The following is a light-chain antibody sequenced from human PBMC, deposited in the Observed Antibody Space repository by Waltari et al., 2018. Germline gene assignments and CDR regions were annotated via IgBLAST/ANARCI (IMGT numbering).Light chain of an antibody. J-gene: IGKJ2*01. CDR2: GAS. Sequence: EIVMTQSPATLSVSPGERATLSCRSSQSGSSNLAWYPQKPGQAPRLLRYGASTRATGIPARFSGSGSGTEFTLTISSLQSEDFAVYYCQQYNNWPYTFGQGTKLEI. V-gene: IGKV3-15*01. CDR1: QSGSSN. CDR3: QQYNNWPYT.